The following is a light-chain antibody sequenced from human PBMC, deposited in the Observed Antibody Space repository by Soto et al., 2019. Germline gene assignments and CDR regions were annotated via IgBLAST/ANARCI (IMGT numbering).Light chain of an antibody. Sequence: EIVLTPSPGTLSLSPGERATLSCRASQSVSSTYLAWYQQKPGQAPRLLIYGASNRPTGIHDRFSGSGSGTDFTLTISRLEPEDFAVYYCQQYGGSRWTCGQGTRVDI. J-gene: IGKJ1*01. CDR2: GAS. V-gene: IGKV3-20*01. CDR3: QQYGGSRWT. CDR1: QSVSSTY.